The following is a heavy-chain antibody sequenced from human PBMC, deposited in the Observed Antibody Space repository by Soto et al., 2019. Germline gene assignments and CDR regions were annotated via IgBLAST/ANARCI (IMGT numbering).Heavy chain of an antibody. V-gene: IGHV3-48*03. CDR1: GFTFSSYE. CDR3: ARDDSGYPSYFHY. J-gene: IGHJ4*02. CDR2: ISSGGSTI. D-gene: IGHD3-16*02. Sequence: VQLVESGGGVVQPGGSLRLSCAASGFTFSSYEMNWVRQAPGKGLEWVSYISSGGSTIYYADSVRGRFTISRDNAKNSLYLQMNSLRAEDTAVYYCARDDSGYPSYFHYWGQGTLVTVSS.